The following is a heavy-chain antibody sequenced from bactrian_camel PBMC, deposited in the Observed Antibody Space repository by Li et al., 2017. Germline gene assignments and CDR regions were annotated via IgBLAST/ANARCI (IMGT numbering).Heavy chain of an antibody. CDR2: IDSGEAT. J-gene: IGHJ4*01. V-gene: IGHV3S53*01. Sequence: VQLVESGGGSVQAGGSLKLSCVGGSSSRCGMGWFRQIAGTERQGVAVIDSGEATSYLDSVKGRFTISEDNAKNMLYLQMNSLKPEDTAMYFCAARLFGSNWCLSGDYKYWGQGTQVTVS. CDR1: SSSRCG. D-gene: IGHD6*01. CDR3: AARLFGSNWCLSGDYKY.